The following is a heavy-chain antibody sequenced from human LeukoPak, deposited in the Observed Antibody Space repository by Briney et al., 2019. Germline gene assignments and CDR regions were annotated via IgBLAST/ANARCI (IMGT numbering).Heavy chain of an antibody. V-gene: IGHV4-61*09. Sequence: SETLSLTCTVSGRSISSGNYFWSWIRQPAGKGLEWIEHIYTSGSTNYNPSLKSRVTISVDTSKNQFSLKLSSVTAADTAVYYCARSPLEYDFWSGRHYYFDYGGQGTLVTVSA. J-gene: IGHJ4*02. D-gene: IGHD3-3*01. CDR1: GRSISSGNYF. CDR3: ARSPLEYDFWSGRHYYFDY. CDR2: IYTSGST.